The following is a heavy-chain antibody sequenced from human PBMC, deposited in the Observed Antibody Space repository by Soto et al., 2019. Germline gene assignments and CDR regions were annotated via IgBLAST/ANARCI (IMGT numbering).Heavy chain of an antibody. CDR1: GESFSGYY. J-gene: IGHJ6*02. CDR3: ARYEYGNSLYGVDV. V-gene: IGHV4-34*01. Sequence: SETLSLTCVVSGESFSGYYGSWIRQTPGMGLEWIGEVDHRGSTTYNPSLKNRASISIDSSKNLFSLELTSVTAADTALYFCARYEYGNSLYGVDVWGQGTRVTVSS. D-gene: IGHD1-7*01. CDR2: VDHRGST.